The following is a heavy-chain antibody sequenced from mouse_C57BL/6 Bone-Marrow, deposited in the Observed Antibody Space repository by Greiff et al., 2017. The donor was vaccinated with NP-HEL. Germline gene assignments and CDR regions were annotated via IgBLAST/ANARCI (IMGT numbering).Heavy chain of an antibody. CDR3: ARVKRWFPDY. V-gene: IGHV3-6*01. CDR2: ISYDGSN. Sequence: VQLKESGPGLVKPSQSLSLTCSVTGYSITSGYYWNWIRQFPGNKLEWMGYISYDGSNNYNPSLKNRISITRDTSKNQFFLKLNSVTTEDTATYYCARVKRWFPDYWGQGTTLTVSS. D-gene: IGHD1-3*01. CDR1: GYSITSGYY. J-gene: IGHJ2*01.